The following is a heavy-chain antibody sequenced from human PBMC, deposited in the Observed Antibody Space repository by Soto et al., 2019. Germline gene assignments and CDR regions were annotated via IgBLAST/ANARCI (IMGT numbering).Heavy chain of an antibody. CDR3: AREGGAGFTMVRGVHDHDAFDI. D-gene: IGHD3-10*01. J-gene: IGHJ3*02. CDR1: GGSISSGGYY. V-gene: IGHV4-31*03. Sequence: PSETLSLTCTVSGGSISSGGYYWSWIRQHPGKGLEWIGYIYYSGSTYYNPSLKSRVTISVDTSKNQFSLKLSSVTAADTAVYYCAREGGAGFTMVRGVHDHDAFDIWGQGTVVTVSS. CDR2: IYYSGST.